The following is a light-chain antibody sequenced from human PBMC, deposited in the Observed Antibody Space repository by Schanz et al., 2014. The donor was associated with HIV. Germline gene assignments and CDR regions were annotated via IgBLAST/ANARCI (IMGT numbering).Light chain of an antibody. CDR3: QHYVTYSQWP. Sequence: DMQMTQSPSSLSASVGDRVTITCRASQSISTYLNWYQQKPGKAPKLLIFAASSLQSGVPSRFSGSGSGTEFTLTISSLQPDDFATYFCQHYVTYSQWPFGQGTKVEVK. V-gene: IGKV1-39*01. J-gene: IGKJ1*01. CDR2: AAS. CDR1: QSISTY.